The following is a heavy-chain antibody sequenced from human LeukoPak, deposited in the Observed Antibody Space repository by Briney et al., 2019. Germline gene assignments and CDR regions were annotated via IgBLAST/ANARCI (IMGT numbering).Heavy chain of an antibody. Sequence: ASVKVSCKASGYTFSGYYICWVRQAPGQGLEWMGWINPNSGGTNYAQRFQGRVTLTRDTSISTAYMEVSRLRSDDTAVYYCAKRGGDGNPHDYWGQGTLVTVSS. J-gene: IGHJ4*02. V-gene: IGHV1-2*02. CDR2: INPNSGGT. CDR3: AKRGGDGNPHDY. D-gene: IGHD3-16*01. CDR1: GYTFSGYY.